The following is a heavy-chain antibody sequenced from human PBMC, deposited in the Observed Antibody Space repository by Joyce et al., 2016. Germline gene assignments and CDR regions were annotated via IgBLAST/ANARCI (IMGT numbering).Heavy chain of an antibody. V-gene: IGHV4-59*01. J-gene: IGHJ4*02. CDR3: ARGNDYDYWSGYEAHYFDY. Sequence: QVQLQESGPGLVKPSETLSLSRTVSGGSISSYYWSWIRQPPGKGLEWIGYINHRGRTNYNPSLKSRVTISVDTSKNEFSLKMTSVTAADTAVYYCARGNDYDYWSGYEAHYFDYWGQGTLVTVSS. CDR1: GGSISSYY. D-gene: IGHD3-3*01. CDR2: INHRGRT.